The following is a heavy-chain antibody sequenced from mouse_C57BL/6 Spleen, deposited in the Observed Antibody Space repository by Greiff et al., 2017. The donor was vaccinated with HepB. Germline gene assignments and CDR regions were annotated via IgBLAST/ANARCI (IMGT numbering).Heavy chain of an antibody. Sequence: EVQGVESGAELVRPGASVKLSCTASGFNIKDDYMHWVKQRPEQGLEWIGWIDPENGDTEYASKFQGKATITADTSSNTAYLQLSSLTSEDTAVYYCTTVVAPDYWGQGTTLTVSS. D-gene: IGHD1-1*01. CDR2: IDPENGDT. J-gene: IGHJ2*01. CDR3: TTVVAPDY. CDR1: GFNIKDDY. V-gene: IGHV14-4*01.